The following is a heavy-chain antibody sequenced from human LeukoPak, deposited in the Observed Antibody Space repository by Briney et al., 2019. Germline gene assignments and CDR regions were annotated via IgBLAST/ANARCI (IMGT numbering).Heavy chain of an antibody. CDR2: ISRDGYTQ. CDR3: AKDHMWGFDS. Sequence: GGSLRLSCAAAALTFTTSEFHWVRQAPGKGLEWLAFISRDGYTQFYPDSVKGRFTISRDNSKNTLYLLMNSLRSEDTAVYYRAKDHMWGFDSWGQGTLVTVSS. CDR1: ALTFTTSE. V-gene: IGHV3-30*02. D-gene: IGHD3-16*01. J-gene: IGHJ4*02.